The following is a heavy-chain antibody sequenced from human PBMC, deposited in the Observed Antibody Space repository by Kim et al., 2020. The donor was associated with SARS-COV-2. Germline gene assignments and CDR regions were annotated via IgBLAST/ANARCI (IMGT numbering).Heavy chain of an antibody. V-gene: IGHV1-2*06. J-gene: IGHJ4*02. Sequence: ASVKVSCKASGYTFTGYYMHWVRQAPGQGLEWMGRFNPNSGGTNYAQKFQGRVTMTRDTSISTAYMELSRLRSDDTAVYYCATEGDTVMEFDYWGQGTLVTVSS. CDR2: FNPNSGGT. CDR3: ATEGDTVMEFDY. D-gene: IGHD5-18*01. CDR1: GYTFTGYY.